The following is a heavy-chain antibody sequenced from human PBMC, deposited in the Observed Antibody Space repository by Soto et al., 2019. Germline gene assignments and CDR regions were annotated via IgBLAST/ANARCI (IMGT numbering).Heavy chain of an antibody. Sequence: ASVKVSCKASGYTFTSYAMHWVRQAPGQRLEWMGWINAGNGNTKYSQKFQGRVTITRDTSASTAYMELSSLRSEDTAVYYCARDSFDYYRNPRLDFDYWGQGTLVTVSS. CDR3: ARDSFDYYRNPRLDFDY. D-gene: IGHD4-4*01. J-gene: IGHJ4*02. V-gene: IGHV1-3*01. CDR2: INAGNGNT. CDR1: GYTFTSYA.